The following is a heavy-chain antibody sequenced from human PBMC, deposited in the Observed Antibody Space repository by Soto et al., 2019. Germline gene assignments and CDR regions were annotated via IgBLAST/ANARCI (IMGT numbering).Heavy chain of an antibody. CDR2: INHSGST. CDR1: GGSFSCYY. D-gene: IGHD3-10*01. Sequence: SETLSLTCAVYGGSFSCYYWSWIRQPPGKGLEWIGEINHSGSTNYNPSLKSRVTISVDTSKDQFSLKLSSVTAADTAVYYCARGGILLWFGELFDYWGQGTLVTVSS. V-gene: IGHV4-34*01. CDR3: ARGGILLWFGELFDY. J-gene: IGHJ4*02.